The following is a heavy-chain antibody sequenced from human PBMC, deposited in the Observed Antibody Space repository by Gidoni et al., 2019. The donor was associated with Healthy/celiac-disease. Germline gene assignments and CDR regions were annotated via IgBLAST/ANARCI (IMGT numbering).Heavy chain of an antibody. V-gene: IGHV3-15*07. Sequence: EVQLVESGGGLVKPGGSLRLSCAASGFTFSKAWRNWVRQAPGKGQALVGRIKSKTDGGTTDYAAPVKGRFTISRDDSKNTLYLQMNSLKTEDTAVYYCTTDYGGNSEAPDNFDYWGQGTLVTVSS. J-gene: IGHJ4*02. CDR3: TTDYGGNSEAPDNFDY. D-gene: IGHD4-17*01. CDR2: IKSKTDGGTT. CDR1: GFTFSKAW.